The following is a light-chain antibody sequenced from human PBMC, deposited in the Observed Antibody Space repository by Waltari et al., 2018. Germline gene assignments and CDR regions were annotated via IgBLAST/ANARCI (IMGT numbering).Light chain of an antibody. J-gene: IGKJ2*01. V-gene: IGKV1-39*01. Sequence: DIQMTQSPSSLSASVGDSVTITCRASQTIRNHLNWYQHKPGQAPRLLIFGVSSLRGGVPSRFRGSGSETDFTLTISGLQPEDLATYYCQHSDGPSPFGQGTKLEIK. CDR2: GVS. CDR1: QTIRNH. CDR3: QHSDGPSP.